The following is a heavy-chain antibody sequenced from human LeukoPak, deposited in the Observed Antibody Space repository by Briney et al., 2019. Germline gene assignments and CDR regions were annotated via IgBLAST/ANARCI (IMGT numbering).Heavy chain of an antibody. D-gene: IGHD2-8*01. V-gene: IGHV3-66*01. Sequence: ETLSLTCAVFGGSFSGYYLTWVRQAPGKGLEWVSILYSHGPTYYADSVRGRFTISRDTSRNTVYLQMNSLRAEDTAVCYCARVMETSRALDYWGHGTLVTVSS. J-gene: IGHJ4*01. CDR3: ARVMETSRALDY. CDR2: LYSHGPT. CDR1: GGSFSGYY.